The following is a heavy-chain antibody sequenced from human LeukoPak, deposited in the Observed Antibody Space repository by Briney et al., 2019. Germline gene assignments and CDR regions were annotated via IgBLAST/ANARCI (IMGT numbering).Heavy chain of an antibody. Sequence: PGGSLRLSCAASGFIFSSYAMSWVRQAPGKGLEWVSAISGSGGSTYYAESVKGRFTISRDNSKNTLYLQMTSLRAEDTAVYYCAKPASGSHRYGMDVWGQGTTVTVSS. CDR3: AKPASGSHRYGMDV. CDR1: GFIFSSYA. V-gene: IGHV3-23*01. D-gene: IGHD6-19*01. CDR2: ISGSGGST. J-gene: IGHJ6*02.